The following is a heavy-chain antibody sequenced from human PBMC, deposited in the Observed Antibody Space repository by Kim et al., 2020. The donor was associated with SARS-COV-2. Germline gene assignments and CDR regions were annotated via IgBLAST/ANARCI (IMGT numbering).Heavy chain of an antibody. CDR2: IYYSGST. Sequence: SETLSLTCTVSGGSISSGGYYWSWIRQHPGKGLEWIGYIYYSGSTYYNPSLKSRVTISVDTSKNQFSLKLSSVTAADTAVYYCARDRHLSSTRPSNWFDPWGQGTLVTVSS. CDR1: GGSISSGGYY. V-gene: IGHV4-31*03. CDR3: ARDRHLSSTRPSNWFDP. D-gene: IGHD2-2*01. J-gene: IGHJ5*02.